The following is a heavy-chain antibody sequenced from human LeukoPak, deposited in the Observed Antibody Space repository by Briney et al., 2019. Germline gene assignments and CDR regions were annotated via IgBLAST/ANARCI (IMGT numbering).Heavy chain of an antibody. CDR2: TYYRAKWYN. Sequence: SQTLSLTCAISGDSVSSNSAAWNWIRQSPSRGLEWLGRTYYRAKWYNDYAVSVKSRITINPDTSKNQFSLQLNSVTPEDTAVYYCARSRLRGYSSSPGGYYFDYWGQGTLVTVSS. V-gene: IGHV6-1*01. D-gene: IGHD6-13*01. CDR3: ARSRLRGYSSSPGGYYFDY. CDR1: GDSVSSNSAA. J-gene: IGHJ4*02.